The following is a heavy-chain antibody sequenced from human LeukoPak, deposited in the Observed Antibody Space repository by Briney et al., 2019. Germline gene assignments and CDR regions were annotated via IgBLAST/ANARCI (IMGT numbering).Heavy chain of an antibody. Sequence: SETLSLTCTVSSGSISTSNYYWGWVRQPPGKALEWIGNIFYSGSTYYSPSLKSRVTISVDTSKNQFSLKLSSVTAADTAVYYCASAYYDFWSGYYTQAYYFDYWGQGTLVTVSS. J-gene: IGHJ4*02. CDR3: ASAYYDFWSGYYTQAYYFDY. D-gene: IGHD3-3*01. V-gene: IGHV4-39*07. CDR2: IFYSGST. CDR1: SGSISTSNYY.